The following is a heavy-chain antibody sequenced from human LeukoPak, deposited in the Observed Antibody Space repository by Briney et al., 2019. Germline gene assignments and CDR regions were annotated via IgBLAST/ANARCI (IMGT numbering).Heavy chain of an antibody. J-gene: IGHJ4*02. Sequence: GGSLRLSCAAYGLTVSSGYLAWVRQAPGKGLEWISVIYGAGATYYADSVEGRFTISRDTYNNALYLQMNSLRVEDTAVYHCARLLPASRHYFDYWGRGTPVTVSS. CDR3: ARLLPASRHYFDY. D-gene: IGHD6-6*01. CDR2: IYGAGAT. CDR1: GLTVSSGY. V-gene: IGHV3-53*01.